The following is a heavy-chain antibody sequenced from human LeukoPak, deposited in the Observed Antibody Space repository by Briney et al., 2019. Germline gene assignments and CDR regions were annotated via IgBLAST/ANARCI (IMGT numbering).Heavy chain of an antibody. V-gene: IGHV3-66*02. CDR1: GFIFNNYW. CDR2: IYSGGST. D-gene: IGHD3-3*01. Sequence: GGSLRLSCAASGFIFNNYWMSWVRQAPGKGLEWVSVIYSGGSTYYADSVKGRFTISRDNSKNTLYLQMNSLRAEDTAVYYCARSKIFGVTKADYWGQGTLVTVSS. CDR3: ARSKIFGVTKADY. J-gene: IGHJ4*02.